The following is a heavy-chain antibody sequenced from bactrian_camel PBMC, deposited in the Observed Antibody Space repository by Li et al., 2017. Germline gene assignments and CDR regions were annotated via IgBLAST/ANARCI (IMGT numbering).Heavy chain of an antibody. V-gene: IGHV3S25*01. D-gene: IGHD3*01. CDR1: GFTFSSSW. CDR2: IVSAGSTS. J-gene: IGHJ6*01. CDR3: APTSCNAAMRGAPFTLLHSNP. Sequence: QLVESGGGSVQAGGSLTLSCAASGFTFSSSWIYWVRQAPGKGLEWVSSIVSAGSTSYYADSVKGRLTASRDNAKNTVYLQMNSLKPEDTGTYYCAPTSCNAAMRGAPFTLLHSNPWGQGTQVTV.